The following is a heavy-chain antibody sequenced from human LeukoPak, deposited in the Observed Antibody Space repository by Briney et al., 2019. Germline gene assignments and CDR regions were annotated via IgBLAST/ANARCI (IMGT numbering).Heavy chain of an antibody. V-gene: IGHV3-33*01. CDR2: IWFDGSHQ. D-gene: IGHD3-16*02. CDR3: ARGIIILRTWSASFDS. CDR1: GFSFSTYA. Sequence: SLRLSCVASGFSFSTYAMHWVRQTPGKGLEWGAIIWFDGSHQYYGDSVKGRFCVSRANSKNTLYLEMNSLRAEDTAVYYCARGIIILRTWSASFDSWGQGSLVTVSS. J-gene: IGHJ4*02.